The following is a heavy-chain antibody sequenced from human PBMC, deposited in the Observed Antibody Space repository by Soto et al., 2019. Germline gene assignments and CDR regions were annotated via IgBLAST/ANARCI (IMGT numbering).Heavy chain of an antibody. CDR2: FDPEDGET. J-gene: IGHJ3*02. CDR3: ATTYSSGWFDAFDI. V-gene: IGHV1-24*01. D-gene: IGHD6-19*01. Sequence: ASVKVSCKVSGYTLTELSMHWVRQAPGKGLEWMGGFDPEDGETIYAQKFQGRVTMTEDTSTDTAYMELSSLRSEDTAVYYCATTYSSGWFDAFDIWGQGTMVTVSS. CDR1: GYTLTELS.